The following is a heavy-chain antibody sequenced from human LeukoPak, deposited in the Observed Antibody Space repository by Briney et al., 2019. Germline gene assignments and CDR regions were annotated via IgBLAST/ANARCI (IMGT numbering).Heavy chain of an antibody. V-gene: IGHV4-59*01. CDR2: IYYSGST. Sequence: SETLSLTCTVSGGSISSYYWSWIRQPPGKGLEWIGYIYYSGSTNYNPSLKSRVTISVDTSKNQFSLKLSSVTAADTAVYYCARGLEQWLGIYYYYGMDVWGQGTTVTVSS. D-gene: IGHD6-19*01. CDR1: GGSISSYY. CDR3: ARGLEQWLGIYYYYGMDV. J-gene: IGHJ6*02.